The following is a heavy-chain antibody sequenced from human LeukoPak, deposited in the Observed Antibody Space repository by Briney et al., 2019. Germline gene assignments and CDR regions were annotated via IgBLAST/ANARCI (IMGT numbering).Heavy chain of an antibody. V-gene: IGHV3-7*01. Sequence: PGGSLRLSCAASGFTFSSYWMSWVRQAPGKGLEWVANIKQDGSENYNVDSVKGRFTISRDNSKSSLYLQMNSLRAEDTAVYYCARAAHGDYAYDSWGQGTLVTVSS. CDR3: ARAAHGDYAYDS. CDR2: IKQDGSEN. J-gene: IGHJ4*02. D-gene: IGHD4-17*01. CDR1: GFTFSSYW.